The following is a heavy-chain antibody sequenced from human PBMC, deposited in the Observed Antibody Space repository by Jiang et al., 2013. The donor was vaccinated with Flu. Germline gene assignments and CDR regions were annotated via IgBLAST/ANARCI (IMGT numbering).Heavy chain of an antibody. Sequence: GAEVKKPGASVKVSCKASGYTFTGYYMHWVRQAPGQGLEWMGRINPNSGGTNYAQKFQGRVTMTRDTSISTAYMELSRLRSDDTAVYYCASEYYDFWSGYYGHYGMDVWGQGTTVTVSS. CDR3: ASEYYDFWSGYYGHYGMDV. J-gene: IGHJ6*02. CDR1: GYTFTGYY. D-gene: IGHD3-3*01. V-gene: IGHV1-2*06. CDR2: INPNSGGT.